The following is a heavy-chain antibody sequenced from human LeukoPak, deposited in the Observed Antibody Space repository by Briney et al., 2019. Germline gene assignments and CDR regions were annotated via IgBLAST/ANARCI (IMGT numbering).Heavy chain of an antibody. V-gene: IGHV3-30*18. CDR3: AKASSSSHYYYYGMDV. Sequence: GGSLRLSCAASGFTFSTYGIHWVRQAPGKGLEWVAVISYDGSNKYYADSVKGRFTISRDNSKNTLYLQMNSLRAEDTAVYYCAKASSSSHYYYYGMDVWGQGTTVTVSS. D-gene: IGHD6-6*01. CDR2: ISYDGSNK. CDR1: GFTFSTYG. J-gene: IGHJ6*02.